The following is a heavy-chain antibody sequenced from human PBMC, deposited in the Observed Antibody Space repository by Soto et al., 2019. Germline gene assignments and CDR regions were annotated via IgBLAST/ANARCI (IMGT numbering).Heavy chain of an antibody. CDR3: ARGLPPDHGGYYYYYMDV. CDR2: IYYSGST. D-gene: IGHD2-15*01. V-gene: IGHV4-59*01. J-gene: IGHJ6*03. Sequence: SETLSLTCTVSGGSISSYYWSWIRQPPGKGLEWIGYIYYSGSTNYNPSLKSRVTISVDTSKNQFSLKLSSVTAADTAVYYCARGLPPDHGGYYYYYMDVWGKGTTVTVS. CDR1: GGSISSYY.